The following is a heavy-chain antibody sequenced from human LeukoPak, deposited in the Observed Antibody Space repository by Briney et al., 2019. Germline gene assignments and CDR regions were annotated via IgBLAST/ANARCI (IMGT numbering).Heavy chain of an antibody. J-gene: IGHJ1*01. D-gene: IGHD3-3*01. CDR2: INPNSGGT. CDR3: ARGHRITIFGVVIHQYFQH. V-gene: IGHV1-2*02. CDR1: GYTFTGYY. Sequence: ASVKVPCKASGYTFTGYYMHWVRQAPGQGLEWMGWINPNSGGTNYAQKFQGRVTMTRDTSISTAYMELSRLRSDDTAVYYCARGHRITIFGVVIHQYFQHWGQGTLVTVSS.